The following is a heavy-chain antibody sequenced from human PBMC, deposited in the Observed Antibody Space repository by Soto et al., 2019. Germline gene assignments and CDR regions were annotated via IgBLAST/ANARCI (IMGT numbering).Heavy chain of an antibody. D-gene: IGHD2-15*01. Sequence: QVQLQESGPGLVKPSETLSLTCAVSGGSISSHNWWSWVRQPPGKGLEWIGEVFHSGSTTYNPSLKSRVTISLDRTENQFSLRLSSVTAADTAVYYCARDYRYTSDCSGGSCYGMDVWGQGTTVTVSS. CDR2: VFHSGST. CDR3: ARDYRYTSDCSGGSCYGMDV. J-gene: IGHJ6*02. CDR1: GGSISSHNW. V-gene: IGHV4-4*02.